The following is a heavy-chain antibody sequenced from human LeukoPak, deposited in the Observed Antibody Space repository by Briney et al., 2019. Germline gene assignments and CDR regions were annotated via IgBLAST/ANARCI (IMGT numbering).Heavy chain of an antibody. V-gene: IGHV3-30*02. Sequence: PGGSLRLSCAASGFTFSNYGIHWVRQAPGKGQEWVAVIWSDGIDKYYVDSVKGRFTICRDNSMNTLYLQINILRAEDTAVYYCSRTSIAAAGKGVFDYWGQGTLVTVSS. CDR3: SRTSIAAAGKGVFDY. CDR2: IWSDGIDK. D-gene: IGHD6-13*01. J-gene: IGHJ4*02. CDR1: GFTFSNYG.